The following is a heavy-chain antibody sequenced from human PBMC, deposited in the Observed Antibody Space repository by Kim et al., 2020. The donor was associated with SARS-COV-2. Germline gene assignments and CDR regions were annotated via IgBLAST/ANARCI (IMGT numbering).Heavy chain of an antibody. Sequence: GGSLRLSCAASGFDVRSNYLTWVRQAPGKGLEWVSVMYSAGTTYYADSVKGRFTISRDNSKNTLYLQMNSLRAEDTAVYYCARGVPAAYAFNIWGQGTM. CDR2: MYSAGTT. CDR3: ARGVPAAYAFNI. D-gene: IGHD2-2*01. J-gene: IGHJ3*02. CDR1: GFDVRSNY. V-gene: IGHV3-53*01.